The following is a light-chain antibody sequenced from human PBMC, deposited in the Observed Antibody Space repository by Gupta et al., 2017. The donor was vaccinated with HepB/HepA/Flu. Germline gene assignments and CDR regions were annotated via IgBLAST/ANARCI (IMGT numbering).Light chain of an antibody. CDR2: DVT. Sequence: QSALTQPTSVSGSPGQTITISCTGTSSDVGGYNYVSWYQQHPGKAPKLIIYDVTNRPSGISNRFSGSKAGNTASLTISGLQAEDEADYYCDSYTSRHLWVFGGGTRVTVL. J-gene: IGLJ3*02. CDR1: SSDVGGYNY. CDR3: DSYTSRHLWV. V-gene: IGLV2-14*01.